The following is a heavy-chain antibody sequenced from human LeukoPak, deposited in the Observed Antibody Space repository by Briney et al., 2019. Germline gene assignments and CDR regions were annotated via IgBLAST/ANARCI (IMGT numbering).Heavy chain of an antibody. V-gene: IGHV3-74*01. CDR1: GFTFTNHW. CDR2: VNVDGSST. J-gene: IGHJ4*02. Sequence: GGSLRLSCAASGFTFTNHWMHWARQTPGEGLVWVSGVNVDGSSTFYADSVKGRFTISRDNVKNTLDLQMSSLRVEDTAVYYCGPLDYGDWGQGTLVTVSS. CDR3: GPLDYGD. D-gene: IGHD4-17*01.